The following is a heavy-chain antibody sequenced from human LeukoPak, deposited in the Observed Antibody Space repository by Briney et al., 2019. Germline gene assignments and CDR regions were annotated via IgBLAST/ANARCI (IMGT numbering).Heavy chain of an antibody. CDR3: ARASTTTAQFDN. CDR2: VSASADST. V-gene: IGHV3-23*01. D-gene: IGHD4-11*01. CDR1: GFMFSKYA. J-gene: IGHJ4*02. Sequence: GGSLRLSCAVSGFMFSKYAMSWVRQAPGKGLEWVSAVSASADSTYYADSVKGRFTISRDNSKNTLFLQMNSLRAEDTAVYYCARASTTTAQFDNWGQGTLVTVSS.